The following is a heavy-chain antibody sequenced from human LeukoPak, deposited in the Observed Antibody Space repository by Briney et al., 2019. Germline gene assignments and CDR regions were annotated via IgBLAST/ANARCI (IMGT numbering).Heavy chain of an antibody. D-gene: IGHD3-9*01. Sequence: SETLSLTCAVYGGSFSGYYWSWIRQPPGKGLEWIGEIHHSGSTNYNPSLKSRVTISVDTSKNQFSLKLSSVTAADTAVYYCARKYYDIFDYWGRGTLVTVSS. CDR3: ARKYYDIFDY. J-gene: IGHJ4*02. CDR2: IHHSGST. CDR1: GGSFSGYY. V-gene: IGHV4-34*01.